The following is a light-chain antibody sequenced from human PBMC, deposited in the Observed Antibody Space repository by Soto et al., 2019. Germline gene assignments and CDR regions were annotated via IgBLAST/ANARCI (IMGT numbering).Light chain of an antibody. Sequence: QSVLTQPPSASGTPGQRVTISCSGSSSNIGSNTVSWYQQLPGTAPKLLIYSNNQRPSGVPDRFSDSKSGTSASLAISGLQSEDEADYSCAAWDDSLNGYVFGTGTQLTVL. V-gene: IGLV1-44*01. J-gene: IGLJ1*01. CDR2: SNN. CDR3: AAWDDSLNGYV. CDR1: SSNIGSNT.